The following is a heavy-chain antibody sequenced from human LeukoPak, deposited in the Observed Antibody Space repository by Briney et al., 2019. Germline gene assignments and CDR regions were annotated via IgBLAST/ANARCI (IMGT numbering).Heavy chain of an antibody. J-gene: IGHJ3*02. V-gene: IGHV3-30-3*01. CDR3: SRGAHSSGYCDVFDM. D-gene: IGHD3-22*01. CDR1: GFSLSSSV. Sequence: PGGSLRLSCTASGFSLSSSVIHWGRQAPGQGLEWVAAISSDGFSKYYADSLKGRLTISRDNLRNTVYLEMSSLRADDTAVYYCSRGAHSSGYCDVFDMWGQGTIVTVSS. CDR2: ISSDGFSK.